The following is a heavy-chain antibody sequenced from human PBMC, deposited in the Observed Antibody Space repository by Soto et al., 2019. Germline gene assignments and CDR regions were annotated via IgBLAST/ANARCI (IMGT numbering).Heavy chain of an antibody. CDR2: IIPIFGTP. CDR3: ARERSVGYCITTTCPTPFYYYAMDV. CDR1: GGTFTNYA. Sequence: QVQLVQSGAEVKKPGSSLKVSCKASGGTFTNYAFSWVRQAPGQGLEWMGGIIPIFGTPDYAQKFQGRVTITADEFTRTASMELSSLRSDDTAVYYCARERSVGYCITTTCPTPFYYYAMDVWGQGTTVTVSS. J-gene: IGHJ6*02. V-gene: IGHV1-69*12. D-gene: IGHD2-2*01.